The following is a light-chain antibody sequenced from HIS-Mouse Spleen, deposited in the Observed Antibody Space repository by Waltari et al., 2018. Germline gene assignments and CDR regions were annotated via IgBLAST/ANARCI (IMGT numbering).Light chain of an antibody. CDR3: SSYTSSSTLV. J-gene: IGLJ3*02. CDR1: SSDVGGYNY. CDR2: EVN. Sequence: QSALTQPASVSGSPGQSITISCTGTSSDVGGYNYVSWYQPHPGKAPKLMFYEVNKRPSGVSNRFSGSKSGNTASLTISGLQAEDEADYYCSSYTSSSTLVFGGGTKLTVL. V-gene: IGLV2-14*01.